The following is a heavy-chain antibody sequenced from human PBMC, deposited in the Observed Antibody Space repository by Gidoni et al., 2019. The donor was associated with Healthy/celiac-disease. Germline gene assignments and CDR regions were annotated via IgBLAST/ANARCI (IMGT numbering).Heavy chain of an antibody. D-gene: IGHD4-17*01. CDR1: GFTLSSYA. V-gene: IGHV3-64*02. J-gene: IGHJ3*02. CDR2: ISSNGGST. CDR3: ARASTVVKDAFDI. Sequence: EVQLVESGEGLVQPGGSLRLSCAASGFTLSSYAMHWVRQAPGKGLEYVSAISSNGGSTYYADSVKGRFTISRDNSKNTLYLQMGSLRAEDMAVYYCARASTVVKDAFDIWGQGTMVTVSS.